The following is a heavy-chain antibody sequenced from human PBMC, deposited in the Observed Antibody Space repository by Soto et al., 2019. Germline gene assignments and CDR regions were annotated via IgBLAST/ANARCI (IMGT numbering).Heavy chain of an antibody. CDR2: IYYSGST. CDR3: ARHYSSDSRNWFEP. V-gene: IGHV4-39*01. CDR1: GGSINSSSYF. D-gene: IGHD6-19*01. Sequence: SETLSLTCSVSGGSINSSSYFWGWVRQPPGKGLEWIGSIYYSGSTYYNPSLRSRVTISVGTSKNQFSLKLSSVTAADTAVFYCARHYSSDSRNWFEPWGQGTLVTVSS. J-gene: IGHJ5*02.